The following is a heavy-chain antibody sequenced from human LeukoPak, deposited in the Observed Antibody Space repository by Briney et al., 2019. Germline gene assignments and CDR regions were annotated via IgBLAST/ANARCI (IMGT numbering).Heavy chain of an antibody. CDR1: GGSISTYY. Sequence: SETLSLTCTVSGGSISTYYWSWIRQPPGKRLEWIGYIYYSGSTNYNPSLKSRVTISVDTSKNQFSLKLSSVTAADTAVYYCARDSITMVRGVQTFYYYYGMDVWGKGTTVTVSS. D-gene: IGHD3-10*01. J-gene: IGHJ6*04. V-gene: IGHV4-59*01. CDR2: IYYSGST. CDR3: ARDSITMVRGVQTFYYYYGMDV.